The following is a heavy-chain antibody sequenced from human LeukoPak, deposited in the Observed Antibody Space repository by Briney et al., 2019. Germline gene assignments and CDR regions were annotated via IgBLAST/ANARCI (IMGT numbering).Heavy chain of an antibody. J-gene: IGHJ4*02. D-gene: IGHD6-19*01. V-gene: IGHV4-61*01. CDR1: GGSISSSSYY. CDR2: IYYSGST. Sequence: SETLSLTCTVSGGSISSSSYYWSWIRQPPGKGLEWIGYIYYSGSTNYNPSLKSRVTISVDTSKNQFSLKLSSVTAADTAVYYCARSYSSGWFENYFDYWGQGTLVTVSS. CDR3: ARSYSSGWFENYFDY.